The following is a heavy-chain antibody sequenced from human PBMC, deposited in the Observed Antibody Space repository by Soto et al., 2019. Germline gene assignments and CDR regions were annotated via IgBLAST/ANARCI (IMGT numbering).Heavy chain of an antibody. D-gene: IGHD3-16*02. CDR2: IYYGGRP. Sequence: QVQLQESGPGLVRPSETLSLTCSVSGGSISDYQWNWIRQSPVKGLDWMGYIYYGGRPNYNPSLKSPVTISLDTSTKQFSLRLRSVTAADTAVYYCARMRGLGEISPYFDYWGQGTLVTVSS. CDR3: ARMRGLGEISPYFDY. CDR1: GGSISDYQ. V-gene: IGHV4-59*01. J-gene: IGHJ4*02.